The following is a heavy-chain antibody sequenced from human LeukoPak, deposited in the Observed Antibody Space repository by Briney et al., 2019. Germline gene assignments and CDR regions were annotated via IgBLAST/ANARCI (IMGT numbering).Heavy chain of an antibody. CDR3: ATGAIVYDY. CDR1: GSTLTTIS. CDR2: LSLRDGET. D-gene: IGHD3-9*01. V-gene: IGHV1-24*01. Sequence: GASVKVSCTVSGSTLTTISIDWVRQTPGKGLEWMGSLSLRDGETIYAQKFQGRFKMTADTATDTAYMEMSSLESGDTALYYCATGAIVYDYWGQGTLVTVSS. J-gene: IGHJ4*02.